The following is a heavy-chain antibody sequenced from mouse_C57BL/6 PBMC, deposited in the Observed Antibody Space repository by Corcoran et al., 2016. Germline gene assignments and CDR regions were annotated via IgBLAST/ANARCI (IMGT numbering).Heavy chain of an antibody. CDR3: ASGRPYYYGSTYEYVDV. CDR1: GYSFTDYN. V-gene: IGHV1-39*01. CDR2: INPNYGNT. Sequence: EFQLQQSGPELVKPGASVKISCKASGYSFTDYNMNWVKQSNGKSLEWIGVINPNYGNTSYNQKFKGKATFTVDQSSSKAYMQLTSLKSEDSAVDYCASGRPYYYGSTYEYVDVGGTGTTVSVSS. J-gene: IGHJ1*02. D-gene: IGHD1-1*01.